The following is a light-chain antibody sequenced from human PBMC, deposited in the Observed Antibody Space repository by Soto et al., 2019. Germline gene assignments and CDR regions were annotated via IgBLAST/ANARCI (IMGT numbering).Light chain of an antibody. Sequence: EIVMTQSPGTLSASPGERATLSCRASQSVSSNLAWYQQKPGQAPRLLIYGSSTRVTGIPARFSGSGSGTEFTLTIRSLQSEDFAVYYCQQYNNWPPFTFGPGTKVDMK. V-gene: IGKV3-15*01. CDR1: QSVSSN. J-gene: IGKJ3*01. CDR3: QQYNNWPPFT. CDR2: GSS.